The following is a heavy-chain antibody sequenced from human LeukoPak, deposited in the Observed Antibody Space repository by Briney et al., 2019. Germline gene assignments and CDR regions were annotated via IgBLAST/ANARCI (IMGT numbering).Heavy chain of an antibody. J-gene: IGHJ4*02. Sequence: TLSLTCTASGVSISSYYWSWIRQPPGKGLEWIGYIYYSGSTNYNPSLKSRVTISVDTSKNQFSLKLSSVTAADTAMYYCARGTLYSGWSYYFDYWGQGSQVTVSS. CDR2: IYYSGST. CDR3: ARGTLYSGWSYYFDY. V-gene: IGHV4-59*12. CDR1: GVSISSYY. D-gene: IGHD6-19*01.